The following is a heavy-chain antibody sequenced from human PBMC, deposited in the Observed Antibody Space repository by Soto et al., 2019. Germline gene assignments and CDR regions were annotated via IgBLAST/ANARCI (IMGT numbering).Heavy chain of an antibody. J-gene: IGHJ4*02. V-gene: IGHV4-59*01. Sequence: TSETLSLTCTVSGGSISSYYWSWIRQPPGKGLEWIGYIFYSGSTNYNPSLKSRVTISVDTSKDHFSLNLSSVTAADTAVYYCARRYGYSFDYWGQGTLVTVSS. CDR3: ARRYGYSFDY. CDR1: GGSISSYY. CDR2: IFYSGST. D-gene: IGHD4-4*01.